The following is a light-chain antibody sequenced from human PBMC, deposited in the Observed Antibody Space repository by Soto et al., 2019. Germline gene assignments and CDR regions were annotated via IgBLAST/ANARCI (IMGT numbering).Light chain of an antibody. Sequence: DIQMTQSPSTLSASVGDSVIITCRASQSISSWLAWYQQKPGKAPKLLIYDASSLESGVPSRFSGSGSGTEFTLAISSLQPEDSATYYCQQYNRYWTFGQGTKVEIK. J-gene: IGKJ1*01. CDR2: DAS. CDR1: QSISSW. CDR3: QQYNRYWT. V-gene: IGKV1-5*01.